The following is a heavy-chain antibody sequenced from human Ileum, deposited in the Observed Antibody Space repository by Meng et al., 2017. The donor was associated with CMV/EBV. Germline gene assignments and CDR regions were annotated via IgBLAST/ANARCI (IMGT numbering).Heavy chain of an antibody. J-gene: IGHJ4*02. V-gene: IGHV4-4*02. Sequence: SETLSLTCTVSGGSITGFSWWSWVRQPPGKGLEWIGEIYHTGSTNYSPSLKSRVTLAVDKSKNQFSLKLTSVTAADTAMYYCADAPADFWGQGILVNVSS. CDR3: ADAPADF. CDR1: GGSITGFSW. CDR2: IYHTGST.